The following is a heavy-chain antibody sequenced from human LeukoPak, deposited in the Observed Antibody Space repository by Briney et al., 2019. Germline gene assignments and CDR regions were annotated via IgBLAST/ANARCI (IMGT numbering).Heavy chain of an antibody. CDR2: IIPILGIA. CDR3: ASYSGIYYNDAFDI. J-gene: IGHJ3*02. D-gene: IGHD1-26*01. CDR1: GGTFSSYA. Sequence: SVKVSCKASGGTFSSYAISWVRQAPGQGLEWMGRIIPILGIANYAQKFQGRVTITADKSTSTAYMELSSLRSEDTAVYYCASYSGIYYNDAFDIWGQGTMVTVSS. V-gene: IGHV1-69*04.